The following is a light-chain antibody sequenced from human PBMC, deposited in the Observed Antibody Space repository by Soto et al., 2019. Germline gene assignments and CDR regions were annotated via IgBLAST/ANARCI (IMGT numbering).Light chain of an antibody. CDR3: QQRSNWPT. J-gene: IGKJ5*01. CDR1: QSVSSY. Sequence: EIVLTQSPATLSLSPGERATLSCRASQSVSSYLAWYQQKPGQAPRLLIYDASNSATGIPARFSGSGSGTDFPLTISSLEPEDFAVYYCQQRSNWPTFGQGTRLEIK. CDR2: DAS. V-gene: IGKV3-11*01.